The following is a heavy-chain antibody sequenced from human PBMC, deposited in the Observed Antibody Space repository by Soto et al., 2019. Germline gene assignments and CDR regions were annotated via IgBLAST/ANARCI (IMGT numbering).Heavy chain of an antibody. D-gene: IGHD1-7*01. Sequence: ASVKVSCKASGYTFTGYYMHWVRQAPGQGLEWMRWINPNSGGTNYAQKFQGRVTMTRDTSISTAYMELSRLRSDDTAVYYCARGGEWNYARVWDWFDTWGQGTMVTVSS. V-gene: IGHV1-2*02. CDR3: ARGGEWNYARVWDWFDT. CDR1: GYTFTGYY. J-gene: IGHJ5*02. CDR2: INPNSGGT.